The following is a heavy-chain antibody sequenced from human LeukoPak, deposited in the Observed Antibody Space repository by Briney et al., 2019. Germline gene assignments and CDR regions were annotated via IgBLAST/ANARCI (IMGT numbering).Heavy chain of an antibody. CDR1: GYTFTSYG. CDR2: ISAYNGNT. Sequence: ASVKVSCKASGYTFTSYGISWVRQAPGQGLEWMGLISAYNGNTNYAQKFQGRVTMTTDTSTSTAYMELRSLRSDDTAVYYCARGPQTVTRYPNYDYWGQGTLVTVSS. D-gene: IGHD4-17*01. V-gene: IGHV1-18*01. CDR3: ARGPQTVTRYPNYDY. J-gene: IGHJ4*02.